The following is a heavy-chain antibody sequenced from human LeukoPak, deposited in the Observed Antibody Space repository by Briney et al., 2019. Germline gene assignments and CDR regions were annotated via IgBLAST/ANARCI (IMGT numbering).Heavy chain of an antibody. CDR3: ARATWGLFDY. V-gene: IGHV4-31*03. CDR1: GGSISSGGYY. J-gene: IGHJ4*02. D-gene: IGHD7-27*01. Sequence: SETLSLTCTVSGGSISSGGYYWSWIRQHPGKGLEWVGYIYYSGSTYYNPSLKSRVTISKDTSENQFSLKLNSVTAADTAVYYCARATWGLFDYWGQGTLVTVSS. CDR2: IYYSGST.